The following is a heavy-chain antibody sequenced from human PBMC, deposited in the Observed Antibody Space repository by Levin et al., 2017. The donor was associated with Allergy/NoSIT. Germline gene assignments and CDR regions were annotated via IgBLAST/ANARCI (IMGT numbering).Heavy chain of an antibody. J-gene: IGHJ4*02. CDR2: IYPGDSDT. D-gene: IGHD3-9*01. Sequence: GGSLRLSCKGSGYRFNDYWIAWVRQMPGRGLEWMGIIYPGDSDTKYSPSFQGQVTISVDTSIRTAYLQWSGLKASDTAMYYCARHENQYNILTGYHPYYFDSWGQGTMVTVSS. CDR1: GYRFNDYW. CDR3: ARHENQYNILTGYHPYYFDS. V-gene: IGHV5-51*01.